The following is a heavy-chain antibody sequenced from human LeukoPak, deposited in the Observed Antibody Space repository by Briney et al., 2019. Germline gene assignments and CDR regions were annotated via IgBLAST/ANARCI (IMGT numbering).Heavy chain of an antibody. Sequence: GGSLRLSCAASGFTFSSYGMHWVRQAPGKGLEWVAVIWYDGSNKYYADTVKGRFTISRDNSKNTLYLQMNSLRAEDTAVYYCARDSYYYDSSGYYFWGQGTLVTVSS. CDR1: GFTFSSYG. CDR3: ARDSYYYDSSGYYF. V-gene: IGHV3-33*01. D-gene: IGHD3-22*01. J-gene: IGHJ4*02. CDR2: IWYDGSNK.